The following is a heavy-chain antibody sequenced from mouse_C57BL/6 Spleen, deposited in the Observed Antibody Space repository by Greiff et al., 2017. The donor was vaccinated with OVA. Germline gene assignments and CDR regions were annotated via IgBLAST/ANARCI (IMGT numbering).Heavy chain of an antibody. CDR1: GYTFTSYW. Sequence: QVQLQQPGAELVKPGASVKLSCKASGYTFTSYWMQWVKQRPGQGLEWIGELYPSDSYINYNQKFKGKATLTVDTSSSTAYMQLSSLTSEDSAVYYCAGGCNYVNYWGQGTTLTVSS. D-gene: IGHD2-1*01. V-gene: IGHV1-50*01. CDR2: LYPSDSYI. J-gene: IGHJ2*01. CDR3: AGGCNYVNY.